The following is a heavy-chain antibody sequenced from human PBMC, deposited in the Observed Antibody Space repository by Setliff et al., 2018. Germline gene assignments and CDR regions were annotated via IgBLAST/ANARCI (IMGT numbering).Heavy chain of an antibody. V-gene: IGHV1-46*01. CDR1: GYTFTSYY. Sequence: ASVKVSCKASGYTFTSYYMHWVRQAPGQGLEWMGIINTSGGSTRYAQKFQGRVTMTRDTSTSTVYMELSSMRSEDTAVYYCARYPNMRAAAVTGATAGIDYWGQGPRVTV. CDR2: INTSGGST. D-gene: IGHD6-13*01. J-gene: IGHJ4*02. CDR3: ARYPNMRAAAVTGATAGIDY.